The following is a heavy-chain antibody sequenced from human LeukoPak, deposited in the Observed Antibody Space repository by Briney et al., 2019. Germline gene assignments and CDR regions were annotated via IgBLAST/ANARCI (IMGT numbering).Heavy chain of an antibody. CDR1: GYTFTGYY. CDR3: ARGWTDSGSWYGEGFDY. V-gene: IGHV1-2*02. J-gene: IGHJ4*02. Sequence: GASVTVSFTASGYTFTGYYIHWVRQAPGQGLEWMGWINLNSGGTSYAQKFQGRVIMTRDTSISTAYMELSGLRSDDTALYYCARGWTDSGSWYGEGFDYWGQGTLVTVSS. CDR2: INLNSGGT. D-gene: IGHD2-15*01.